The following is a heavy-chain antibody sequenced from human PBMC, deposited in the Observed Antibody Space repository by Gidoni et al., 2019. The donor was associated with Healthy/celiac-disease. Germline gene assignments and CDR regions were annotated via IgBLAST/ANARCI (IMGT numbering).Heavy chain of an antibody. J-gene: IGHJ4*02. CDR3: TTDSGSYHVDY. CDR2: IKSKTDGGTT. Sequence: EVQLVESVGGLVKPGGSLRLSCAAPGFTFSNAWMSWVRQAPGKGLEWVGRIKSKTDGGTTDYAAPVKGRFTISRDDSKNTLYLQMNSLKTEDTAVYYCTTDSGSYHVDYWGQGTLVTVSS. V-gene: IGHV3-15*01. D-gene: IGHD1-26*01. CDR1: GFTFSNAW.